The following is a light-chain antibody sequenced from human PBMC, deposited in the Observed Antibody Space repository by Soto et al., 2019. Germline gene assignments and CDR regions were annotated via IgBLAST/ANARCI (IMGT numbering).Light chain of an antibody. V-gene: IGLV2-14*03. J-gene: IGLJ1*01. Sequence: QSALTQPASVSGSPGQSITISCTGDSSDVGGYNFVSWYQHHPGKAPKLMIYDVTNRPSGVSNRFSGSKSGNTASLTISGLQAEDEAHYYCSSYTSSSTAYVFGTGTKLTVL. CDR1: SSDVGGYNF. CDR2: DVT. CDR3: SSYTSSSTAYV.